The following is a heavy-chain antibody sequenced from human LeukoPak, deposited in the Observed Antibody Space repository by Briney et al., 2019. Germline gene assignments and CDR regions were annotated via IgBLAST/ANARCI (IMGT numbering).Heavy chain of an antibody. J-gene: IGHJ4*02. D-gene: IGHD5-18*01. V-gene: IGHV3-48*03. CDR3: AKAALYHEVDTAMPFR. CDR1: GFTFSSYE. CDR2: ISSGGSTI. Sequence: GGSLRLSCAASGFTFSSYERNWVRQAPGKGLEWVSYISSGGSTIYYADSVKGRFTISRDNSKNTLYLQMNSLRAEDTAVYYCAKAALYHEVDTAMPFRWGQGTLVTVSS.